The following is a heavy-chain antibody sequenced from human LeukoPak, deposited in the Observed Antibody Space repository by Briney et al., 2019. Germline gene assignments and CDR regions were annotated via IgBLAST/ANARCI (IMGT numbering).Heavy chain of an antibody. Sequence: SQTLSLTCAISGDSVSSNSAAWNWIRQSPSRGLEWLGRTYYRSKWYNDYAVSVKSRITINPVTSKNQFSLQLNSVTPEDTAVYYCARAPRSGVLYYYGMDVWGQGTTVTVSS. J-gene: IGHJ6*02. CDR2: TYYRSKWYN. D-gene: IGHD2-8*01. CDR3: ARAPRSGVLYYYGMDV. V-gene: IGHV6-1*01. CDR1: GDSVSSNSAA.